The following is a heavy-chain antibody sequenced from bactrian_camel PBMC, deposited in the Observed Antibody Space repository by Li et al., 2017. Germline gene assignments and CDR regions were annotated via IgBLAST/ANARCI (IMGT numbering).Heavy chain of an antibody. CDR2: IDSGGKT. CDR3: ASDRISAYCGYRRVADFRY. D-gene: IGHD1*01. J-gene: IGHJ6*01. CDR1: GSIYGTSGTYC. Sequence: HVQLVESGGGSVQTGESLRLSCAASGSIYGTSGTYCMGWFRQAPGKEREGVAAIDSGGKTLYADSVKGRFTISKDNAKNTLYLRMNSLKPEDTADYYCASDRISAYCGYRRVADFRYRGQGTQVTVS. V-gene: IGHV3S53*01.